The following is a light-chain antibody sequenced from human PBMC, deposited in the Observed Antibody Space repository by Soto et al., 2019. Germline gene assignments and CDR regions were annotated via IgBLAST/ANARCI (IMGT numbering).Light chain of an antibody. CDR3: FLIYPGAVV. Sequence: QAVVTQEPSLTVSPGGTVTLTRCSTTGAVTSGHYPYWFQQKPGQAPRTLIYDASDKYSWTPARFSGSLLGGKAALTLSGAQPEDEADYYCFLIYPGAVVFGGGTKLAVL. J-gene: IGLJ2*01. CDR2: DAS. CDR1: TGAVTSGHY. V-gene: IGLV7-46*01.